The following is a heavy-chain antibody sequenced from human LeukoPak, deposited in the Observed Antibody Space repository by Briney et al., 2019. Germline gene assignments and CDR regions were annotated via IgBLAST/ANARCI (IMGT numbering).Heavy chain of an antibody. V-gene: IGHV4-30-2*01. CDR3: ARSAVTTYSSGWYYFDY. Sequence: SQTLSLTCAVSGGSISSGGYSWSWIRQPPGKGLEWIGYIYHSGSTYYNLSLKSRVTISVDRSKNQFSLKLSSVAAADTAVYYCARSAVTTYSSGWYYFDYWGQGTLVTVSS. CDR1: GGSISSGGYS. J-gene: IGHJ4*02. CDR2: IYHSGST. D-gene: IGHD6-19*01.